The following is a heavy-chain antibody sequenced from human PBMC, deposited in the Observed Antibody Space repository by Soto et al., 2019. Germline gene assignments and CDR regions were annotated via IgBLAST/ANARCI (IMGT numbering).Heavy chain of an antibody. D-gene: IGHD6-19*01. CDR3: AKEGYSSGRYGRNALVI. CDR1: GFTFSNHG. CDR2: ISYDGSNQ. V-gene: IGHV3-30*18. Sequence: GGSLRLSCAVSGFTFSNHGMQWVRQAPGKGLEWVAVISYDGSNQYYADSVKGRFTISRDNSKNTVYLQMNSLRAEDTAVYYCAKEGYSSGRYGRNALVICRQGTMVT. J-gene: IGHJ3*02.